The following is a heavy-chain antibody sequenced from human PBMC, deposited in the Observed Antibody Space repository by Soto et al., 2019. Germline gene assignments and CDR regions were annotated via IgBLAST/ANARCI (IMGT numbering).Heavy chain of an antibody. CDR1: GYTFTSYA. J-gene: IGHJ6*02. Sequence: VASVKVSCKASGYTFTSYAMHWVRQAPGQRLEWMGWINAGNGNTKYSQKFQGRVTITRDTSASTAYMELSSLRSEDTAVYYCASRGPYYDILTGLSPYYGMDVWGQGTTVTVSS. D-gene: IGHD3-9*01. CDR3: ASRGPYYDILTGLSPYYGMDV. CDR2: INAGNGNT. V-gene: IGHV1-3*01.